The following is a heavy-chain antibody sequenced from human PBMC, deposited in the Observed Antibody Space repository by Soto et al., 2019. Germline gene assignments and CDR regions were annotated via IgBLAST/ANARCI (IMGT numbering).Heavy chain of an antibody. CDR2: INAGNGNT. V-gene: IGHV1-3*01. CDR1: GYTFTSYG. Sequence: ASVKVSCKASGYTFTSYGISWVRQAPGQGLEWMGCINAGNGNTKYSQKFQGRVTITRDTSASTAYMELSSLRSEDTAVYYCARGTGYSSSWREYYYYYYGMDVWGQGTTVTVSS. J-gene: IGHJ6*02. D-gene: IGHD6-13*01. CDR3: ARGTGYSSSWREYYYYYYGMDV.